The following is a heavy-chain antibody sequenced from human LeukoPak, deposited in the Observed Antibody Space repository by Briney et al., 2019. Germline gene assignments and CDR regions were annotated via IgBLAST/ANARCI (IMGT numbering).Heavy chain of an antibody. D-gene: IGHD3-16*01. J-gene: IGHJ5*01. CDR1: GFTVSAKY. V-gene: IGHV3-66*02. CDR3: ARDGGFGGPGGDNWFDS. Sequence: GGSLRLSCAASGFTVSAKYMSWVRQGPGKGLDWVSSIYSDGGTNYADSVKGRFTISRDNSKNTLYLQMNSLRPEDTAVYYCARDGGFGGPGGDNWFDSWGQGALVTVSS. CDR2: IYSDGGT.